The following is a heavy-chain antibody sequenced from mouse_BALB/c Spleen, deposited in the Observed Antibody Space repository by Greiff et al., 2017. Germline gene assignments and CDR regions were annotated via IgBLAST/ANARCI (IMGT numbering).Heavy chain of an antibody. J-gene: IGHJ4*01. CDR3: ASRYDYGDMDAMDY. D-gene: IGHD2-4*01. V-gene: IGHV3-2*02. CDR2: IRYSGRT. Sequence: VQLKESGPGLVKPSQSLSLTCTVTGYSITSDYAWNWIRQFPGNKLEWMGYIRYSGRTSYNPSLKSRISITRDTSKNQFFLPLNSLTTEDTATYYCASRYDYGDMDAMDYWGQGTSVTVSS. CDR1: GYSITSDYA.